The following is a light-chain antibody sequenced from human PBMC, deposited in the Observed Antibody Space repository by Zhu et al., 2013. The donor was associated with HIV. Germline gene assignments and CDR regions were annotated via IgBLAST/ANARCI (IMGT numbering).Light chain of an antibody. Sequence: QAVVTQEPSLTVSPGGTITLTCASTTGAVTSGRYPYWFQQKPGQAPMTLIYDTNKKPSWTPARFSGSLLGGKAALTLSGAQPEDEADYYCSLSYSDHREVFGGGTRLTVL. V-gene: IGLV7-46*01. CDR2: DTN. CDR1: TGAVTSGRY. J-gene: IGLJ2*01. CDR3: SLSYSDHREV.